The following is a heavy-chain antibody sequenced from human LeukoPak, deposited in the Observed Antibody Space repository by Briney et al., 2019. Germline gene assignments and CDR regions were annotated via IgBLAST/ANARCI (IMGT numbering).Heavy chain of an antibody. CDR2: ISYDENNI. CDR1: GFTFSSYG. J-gene: IGHJ1*01. D-gene: IGHD2-2*01. Sequence: PGRSLRLSCAASGFTFSSYGMHWVRQGPGKGLEWVAVISYDENNIYYADSVKGRFTISRDNSKNTLYLQMNSLRAEDTAVYYCAKASCSSTSCYEYFQHWGQGTLVTVSS. CDR3: AKASCSSTSCYEYFQH. V-gene: IGHV3-30*18.